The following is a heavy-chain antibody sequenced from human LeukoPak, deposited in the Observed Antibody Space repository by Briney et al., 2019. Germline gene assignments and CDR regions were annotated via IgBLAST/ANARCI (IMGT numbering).Heavy chain of an antibody. Sequence: SETLSLTCTVSGGSISSYYWSWIRQPPGKGLEWIGYIYYSGSTNYNPSLKSRVTISVDTSKNQFSLKLSSVTAADTAVYYCARHEPGVPAAIIYGMDVWGQGTTVTVSS. V-gene: IGHV4-59*01. CDR2: IYYSGST. J-gene: IGHJ6*02. CDR1: GGSISSYY. CDR3: ARHEPGVPAAIIYGMDV. D-gene: IGHD2-2*01.